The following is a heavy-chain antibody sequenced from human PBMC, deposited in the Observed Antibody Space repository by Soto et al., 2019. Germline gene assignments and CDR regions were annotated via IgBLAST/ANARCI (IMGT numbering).Heavy chain of an antibody. Sequence: GGSLRFSCAASGFTFSDFGMHWVRQAPGKGLEWVAIISYDGILKYYADSVKGRFTISRDTSKGAVYLQMNSLTPEDTAVYYCAKDFKVSGGHYGSLNYYYGMDVWGQGTTVTVSS. D-gene: IGHD3-10*01. CDR3: AKDFKVSGGHYGSLNYYYGMDV. J-gene: IGHJ6*02. V-gene: IGHV3-30*18. CDR2: ISYDGILK. CDR1: GFTFSDFG.